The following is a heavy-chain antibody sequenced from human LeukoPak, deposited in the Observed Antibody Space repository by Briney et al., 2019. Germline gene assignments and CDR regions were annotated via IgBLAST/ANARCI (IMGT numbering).Heavy chain of an antibody. CDR3: AKDRREMATGYYFDY. CDR1: GFTFSNYW. D-gene: IGHD5-24*01. J-gene: IGHJ4*02. V-gene: IGHV3-74*01. CDR2: IDANAKTT. Sequence: GGSLRLSCAASGFTFSNYWLHWVRQAPGKGLVWVSRIDANAKTTSYADSVKGRFTISTDNAKKTLYLQMNSLRVEDTAVYYCAKDRREMATGYYFDYWGQGTLVTVSS.